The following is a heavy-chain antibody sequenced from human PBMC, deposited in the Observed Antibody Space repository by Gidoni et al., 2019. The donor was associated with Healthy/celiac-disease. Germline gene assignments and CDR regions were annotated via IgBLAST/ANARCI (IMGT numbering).Heavy chain of an antibody. CDR1: GYTFTGYY. V-gene: IGHV1-2*02. J-gene: IGHJ3*02. CDR3: ARDRNGANAFDI. D-gene: IGHD4-17*01. Sequence: QVQLVQSGAEVKKPGASVKVSCKASGYTFTGYYMHWVRQAPGQGLEWMGWINPNSGGTNDAQKFQGRVTMTRDTSISTAYMELSRLRYDDTAVYYWARDRNGANAFDIWGQGTMVTVSS. CDR2: INPNSGGT.